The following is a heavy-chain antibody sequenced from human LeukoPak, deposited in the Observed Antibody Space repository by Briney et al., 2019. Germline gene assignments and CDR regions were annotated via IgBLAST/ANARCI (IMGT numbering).Heavy chain of an antibody. J-gene: IGHJ4*02. V-gene: IGHV4-59*01. CDR3: ARAGSYGYEGVDYFDY. CDR2: IYYSGST. CDR1: GGSISSYY. Sequence: MTSETLSLTCTVSGGSISSYYWSWIRQPPGKGLEWIGYIYYSGSTNYNPSLKSRVTISVDTSKNQFSLKLSSVTAADTAVYYCARAGSYGYEGVDYFDYWGQGTLVTVSS. D-gene: IGHD5-18*01.